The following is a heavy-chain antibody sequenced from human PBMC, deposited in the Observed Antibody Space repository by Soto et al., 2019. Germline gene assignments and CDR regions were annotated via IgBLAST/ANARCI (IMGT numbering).Heavy chain of an antibody. CDR2: ISYDGSNK. V-gene: IGHV3-30*18. CDR1: GFTFSSYG. Sequence: GGSPRLSCAASGFTFSSYGMHWVRQAPGKGLEWVAVISYDGSNKYYADSVKGRFTISRDNSKNTLYLQMNSLRAEDTAVYYCAKVSGLPLPYYYYGMDVWGQGTTVTVSS. D-gene: IGHD5-18*01. CDR3: AKVSGLPLPYYYYGMDV. J-gene: IGHJ6*02.